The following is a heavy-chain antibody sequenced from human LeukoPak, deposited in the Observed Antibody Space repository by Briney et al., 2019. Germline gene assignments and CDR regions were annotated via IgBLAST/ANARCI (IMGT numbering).Heavy chain of an antibody. CDR2: IIPIFGTA. CDR1: GGTFSSYA. D-gene: IGHD3-10*01. Sequence: SVKVSCKASGGTFSSYAISWVRQAPGQGLEWMGGIIPIFGTANYAQKFQGRVTITTDESTSTAYMELSSLRSEDTAVYYCARAGSGSYRWANFDYWGQGTLVTVSS. CDR3: ARAGSGSYRWANFDY. V-gene: IGHV1-69*05. J-gene: IGHJ4*02.